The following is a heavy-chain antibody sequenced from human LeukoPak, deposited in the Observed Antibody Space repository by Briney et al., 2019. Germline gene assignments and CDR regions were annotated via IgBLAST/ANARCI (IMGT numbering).Heavy chain of an antibody. CDR2: IYTSGST. V-gene: IGHV4-61*02. Sequence: PSETLSLTCTVSGGSINSGGYSWSWIRQPAGKGLEWIGRIYTSGSTNYNPSLKSRVTMSVDTSKNQFSLKLSSVTAADTAVYYCARGSLRDNWFDPWGQGTLVTVSS. J-gene: IGHJ5*02. CDR1: GGSINSGGYS. CDR3: ARGSLRDNWFDP.